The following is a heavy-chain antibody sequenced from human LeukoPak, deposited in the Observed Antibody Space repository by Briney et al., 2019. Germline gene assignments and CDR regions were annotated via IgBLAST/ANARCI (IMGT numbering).Heavy chain of an antibody. CDR3: AKDPGLEPSFRDYYYMDV. J-gene: IGHJ6*03. D-gene: IGHD1-1*01. CDR1: GFTFSSYG. CDR2: IRYDGSNK. V-gene: IGHV3-30*02. Sequence: GGSLRLSCAASGFTFSSYGMHWVRQAPGKGLDWVAFIRYDGSNKYYADSVKGRFTISRDNSKNTLYLQMNSLRAEDTAVYYCAKDPGLEPSFRDYYYMDVWGKGTTVTVSS.